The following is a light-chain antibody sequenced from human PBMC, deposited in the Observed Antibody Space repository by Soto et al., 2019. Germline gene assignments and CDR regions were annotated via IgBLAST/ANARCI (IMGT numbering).Light chain of an antibody. J-gene: IGLJ3*02. Sequence: QSALTQPASVSGSPGQSITISCTGTSSDVGAYNFVSWYQQHPGKAPKRMIYEVSNRPSGVSNRFSGSKSGNTASLTISGLQAEDEADYYCSSYTSSSIWVFGGGTKLTVL. CDR3: SSYTSSSIWV. CDR1: SSDVGAYNF. CDR2: EVS. V-gene: IGLV2-14*01.